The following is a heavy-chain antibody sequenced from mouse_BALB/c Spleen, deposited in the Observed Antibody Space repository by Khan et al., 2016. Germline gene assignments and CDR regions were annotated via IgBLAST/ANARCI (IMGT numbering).Heavy chain of an antibody. D-gene: IGHD1-1*02. Sequence: EVQLQESGPGLVKPSQSLSLTCTVTGYSITSAFAWNWIRQFPGNKLEWMGYISSSGITGYNPSLKSRISSTRDTSKNQFFLPLISVTTEDSATYYCSRSGNYFDYWGQGTTLAVSS. CDR1: GYSITSAFA. V-gene: IGHV3-2*02. CDR3: SRSGNYFDY. J-gene: IGHJ2*01. CDR2: ISSSGIT.